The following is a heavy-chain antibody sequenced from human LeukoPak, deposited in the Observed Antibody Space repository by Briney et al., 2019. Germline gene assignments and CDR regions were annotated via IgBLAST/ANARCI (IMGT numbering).Heavy chain of an antibody. Sequence: GGSLRLSCAASGFTFSSYSMNWVRQAPGKGLEWVSYISSSSSTIYYADSVKGRFTISRDNAKNSLYLQMNSLRAEDTAVYYCARDLKTYYYDSSGYYPFDYWGQGTLVTVSS. CDR1: GFTFSSYS. V-gene: IGHV3-48*04. CDR3: ARDLKTYYYDSSGYYPFDY. J-gene: IGHJ4*02. D-gene: IGHD3-22*01. CDR2: ISSSSSTI.